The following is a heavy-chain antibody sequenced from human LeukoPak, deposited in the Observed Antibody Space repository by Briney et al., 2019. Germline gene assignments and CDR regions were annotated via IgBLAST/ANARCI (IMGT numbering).Heavy chain of an antibody. J-gene: IGHJ4*02. V-gene: IGHV5-51*01. CDR2: IYPGDSDT. CDR3: ARSSITARRTLDY. Sequence: GEPLKISCKGSGYSFTSYWIAWVRQMPGKGLEWMGIIYPGDSDTRYSPSFQGQVTISADKSINTAYLQWSSLKASDTAMYYCARSSITARRTLDYWGQGTLVTVSS. CDR1: GYSFTSYW. D-gene: IGHD6-6*01.